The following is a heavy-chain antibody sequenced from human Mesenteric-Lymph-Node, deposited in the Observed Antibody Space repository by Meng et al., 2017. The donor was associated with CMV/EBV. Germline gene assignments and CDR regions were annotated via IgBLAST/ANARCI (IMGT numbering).Heavy chain of an antibody. CDR2: MYSDDTA. V-gene: IGHV3-53*01. Sequence: GGSLRLSCAVSGFSVSNNYISWVRQAPGKGLEWVSLMYSDDTAYYADSVKGRFTISRDNSKNTVYLLTNSLRADDTAVYYCASPSDYYYGLDVWGQGTTVTVSS. J-gene: IGHJ6*02. CDR1: GFSVSNNY. CDR3: ASPSDYYYGLDV.